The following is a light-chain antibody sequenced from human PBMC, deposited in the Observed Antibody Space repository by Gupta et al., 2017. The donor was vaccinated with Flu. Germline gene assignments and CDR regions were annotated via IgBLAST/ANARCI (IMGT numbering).Light chain of an antibody. CDR2: TAS. V-gene: IGKV1-39*01. CDR1: QNIINY. CDR3: QQSYISPYT. J-gene: IGKJ3*01. Sequence: DIQMTQSPSSLSASVGDRVTITCRASQNIINYLNWFQQRPGRAPKLLIFTASSLQSGVSSRFSGGGSGATFTLTISSLQPEDFATYYCQQSYISPYTFGHWTKVDIK.